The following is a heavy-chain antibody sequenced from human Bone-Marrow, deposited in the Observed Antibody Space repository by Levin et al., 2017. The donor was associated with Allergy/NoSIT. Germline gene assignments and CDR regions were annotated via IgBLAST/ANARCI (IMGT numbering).Heavy chain of an antibody. D-gene: IGHD4-17*01. CDR1: GGTFSSYT. J-gene: IGHJ3*01. V-gene: IGHV1-69*13. CDR2: ILPISGSA. Sequence: SVKVSCKASGGTFSSYTITWVRQAPGQGLECMGWILPISGSATYAQKFQGRVTIVADESTSTSYLEVTSLTYEDTALYYCARGRGAVTRGDDAFDVWGQGTMVTVSA. CDR3: ARGRGAVTRGDDAFDV.